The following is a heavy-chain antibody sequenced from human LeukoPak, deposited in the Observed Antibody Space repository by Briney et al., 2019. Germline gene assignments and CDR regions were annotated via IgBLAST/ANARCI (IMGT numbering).Heavy chain of an antibody. J-gene: IGHJ4*02. V-gene: IGHV4-34*01. D-gene: IGHD1-14*01. CDR2: INHSGST. CDR3: ARDPDGYFDY. Sequence: PSETLSLTCTVSGDSISSYYWSWIRQPPGKGLEWIGEINHSGSTNYNPSLKSRVTISVDTSKNQFSLKLSSVTAADTAVYYCARDPDGYFDYWGQGTLVTVSS. CDR1: GDSISSYY.